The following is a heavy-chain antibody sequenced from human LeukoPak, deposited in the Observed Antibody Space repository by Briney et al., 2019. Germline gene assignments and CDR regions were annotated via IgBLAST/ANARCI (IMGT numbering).Heavy chain of an antibody. D-gene: IGHD6-19*01. Sequence: SETLSLTCTVSGGSISNYYWSWIRQPAGKGLEWIGRIYTSGSTNYNPSLKSRVTMSVDTSKNQFSLKLSSVTAADTAVYYCAREVVAGTSGWFDPWGQGTLVTVSS. V-gene: IGHV4-4*07. CDR1: GGSISNYY. CDR3: AREVVAGTSGWFDP. CDR2: IYTSGST. J-gene: IGHJ5*02.